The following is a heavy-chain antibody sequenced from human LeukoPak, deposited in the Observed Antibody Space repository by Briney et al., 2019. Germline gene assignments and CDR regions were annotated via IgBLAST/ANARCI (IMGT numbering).Heavy chain of an antibody. CDR2: IYYSGST. Sequence: SETLSLTCTVSGGSTSSYYWSWIRQPPGKGLEWIGYIYYSGSTNYNPSLKSRVTISVDTSKNQFSLKLSSVTAADAAVYYCARRATTYYYYYYGMDVWGQGTTVTVSS. CDR1: GGSTSSYY. J-gene: IGHJ6*02. V-gene: IGHV4-59*08. D-gene: IGHD1-26*01. CDR3: ARRATTYYYYYYGMDV.